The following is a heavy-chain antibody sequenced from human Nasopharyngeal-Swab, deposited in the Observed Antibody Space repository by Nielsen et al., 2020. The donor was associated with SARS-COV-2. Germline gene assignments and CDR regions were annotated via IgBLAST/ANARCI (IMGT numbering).Heavy chain of an antibody. Sequence: SLKISCAASGFTFDDYAIHWVRQAPGKGLEWVSGISWNSGTIGYADSVKGRFTISRDNAKKSLYLQMNSLRAEDTAVYYCARASRGWSWGQGTLVTVSS. CDR2: ISWNSGTI. CDR1: GFTFDDYA. CDR3: ARASRGWS. V-gene: IGHV3-9*01. D-gene: IGHD6-19*01. J-gene: IGHJ5*02.